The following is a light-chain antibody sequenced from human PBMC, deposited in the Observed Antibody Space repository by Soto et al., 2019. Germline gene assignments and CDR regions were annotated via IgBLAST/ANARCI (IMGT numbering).Light chain of an antibody. CDR2: AVT. CDR1: SSDVGGYNY. Sequence: QSALTQPRSVSGSPGQSVTISCTGTSSDVGGYNYVSWYQQYPGKAPKVMIYAVTKRPSGVPDRISGSKSGNTASLTISGFQAEDEADYYCCSYAGSSTHYVFGTGTKVTV. V-gene: IGLV2-11*01. J-gene: IGLJ1*01. CDR3: CSYAGSSTHYV.